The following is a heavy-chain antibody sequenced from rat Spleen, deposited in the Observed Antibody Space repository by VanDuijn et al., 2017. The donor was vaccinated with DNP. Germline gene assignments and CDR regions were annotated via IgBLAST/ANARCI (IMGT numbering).Heavy chain of an antibody. D-gene: IGHD4-3*01. CDR2: IIYDGSRT. J-gene: IGHJ2*01. CDR1: GFTFTDYN. CDR3: ARWYSSGFCFDY. V-gene: IGHV5S10*01. Sequence: EVQLVESGGGLVQPGRSLKLSCAASGFTFTDYNMAWVRQAPKKGLEWVATIIYDGSRTYYRDSVKGRFTISRDNAKSTLYLHMDSLRSEDTATYYCARWYSSGFCFDYWGQGVMVTVSS.